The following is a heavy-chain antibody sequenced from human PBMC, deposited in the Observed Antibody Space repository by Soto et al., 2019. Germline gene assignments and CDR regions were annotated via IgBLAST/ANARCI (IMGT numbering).Heavy chain of an antibody. D-gene: IGHD3-16*01. J-gene: IGHJ4*02. CDR2: ISGSGGST. V-gene: IGHV3-23*01. CDR3: AKDLGVRATSNFDY. CDR1: GFTFSSYA. Sequence: GESLKISCAASGFTFSSYAMSWVRQAPGKGLEWVSAISGSGGSTYYADSVKGRFTISRDNSKNTLYLQMNSLRAEDTAVYYCAKDLGVRATSNFDYWGQGTLVTVSS.